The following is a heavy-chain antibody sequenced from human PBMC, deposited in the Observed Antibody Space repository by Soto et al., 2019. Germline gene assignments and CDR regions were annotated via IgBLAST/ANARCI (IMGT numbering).Heavy chain of an antibody. Sequence: QLQLQESGSGLVKPSQTLSLTCAVSGGSISSGGYSWSWIRQPPGKGLEWIGYIYHSGSTYYNPSLKSRVTISVDRSKNQFSLKLSSVTAADTAVYYCARAVLRYFDWLLPYNWFDPWGQGTLVTVSS. CDR2: IYHSGST. D-gene: IGHD3-9*01. CDR1: GGSISSGGYS. CDR3: ARAVLRYFDWLLPYNWFDP. J-gene: IGHJ5*02. V-gene: IGHV4-30-2*01.